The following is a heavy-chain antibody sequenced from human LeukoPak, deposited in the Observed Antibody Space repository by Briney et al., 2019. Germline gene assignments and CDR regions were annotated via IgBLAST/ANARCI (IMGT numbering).Heavy chain of an antibody. V-gene: IGHV3-7*01. D-gene: IGHD3-9*01. CDR2: INQDGSEK. CDR1: GFTFSSYW. CDR3: AREVSDCDILTGYYNNWFDP. Sequence: GGSLRLSCAASGFTFSSYWMSWVRQAPGKGLEWVANINQDGSEKYYVDSVKGRFTISRDNAKNSLYLQMNSLRAEDTAVYYCAREVSDCDILTGYYNNWFDPWGQGTLVTVSS. J-gene: IGHJ5*02.